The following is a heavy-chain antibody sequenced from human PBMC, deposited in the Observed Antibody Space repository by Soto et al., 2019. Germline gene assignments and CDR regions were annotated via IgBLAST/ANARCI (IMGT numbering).Heavy chain of an antibody. J-gene: IGHJ4*01. V-gene: IGHV1-2*02. CDR2: INPESGNP. D-gene: IGHD2-15*01. Sequence: ASVKVSCKASGYTFTDYYMHWVRQAPGQGFEWVGGINPESGNPKYVPKFQGRVTVTRDTYTSTAYMELNRLTSDDTAVYYCASEDCRNTNCLKGFDYWGQGTLVTVSS. CDR1: GYTFTDYY. CDR3: ASEDCRNTNCLKGFDY.